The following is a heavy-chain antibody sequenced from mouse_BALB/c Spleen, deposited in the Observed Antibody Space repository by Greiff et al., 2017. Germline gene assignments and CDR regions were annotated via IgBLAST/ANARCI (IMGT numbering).Heavy chain of an antibody. J-gene: IGHJ3*01. CDR2: INPSNGRT. Sequence: VQLQQPGAELVKPGASVKLSCKASGYTFTSYWMHWVKQRPGQGLEWIGEINPSNGRTNYNEKFKSKATLTVDKSSSTAYMQLSILTSEDSAVYYCAGSYYGNYGAAYWGQGTLVTVSA. CDR1: GYTFTSYW. V-gene: IGHV1S81*02. D-gene: IGHD2-10*01. CDR3: AGSYYGNYGAAY.